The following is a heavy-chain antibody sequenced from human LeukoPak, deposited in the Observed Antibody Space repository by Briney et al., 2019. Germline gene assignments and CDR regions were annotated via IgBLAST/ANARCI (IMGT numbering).Heavy chain of an antibody. CDR3: ARDQAAAGSYYYCYYMDV. Sequence: GGSLRLSCAASGFTFSSYWMSWVRQAPGKGLEWVANIKQDGSEKYYVDSVKGRFTISRDNAKNSLYLQMNSLRAEDTAVYYCARDQAAAGSYYYCYYMDVWGKGTTVTVSS. V-gene: IGHV3-7*01. J-gene: IGHJ6*03. CDR1: GFTFSSYW. D-gene: IGHD6-13*01. CDR2: IKQDGSEK.